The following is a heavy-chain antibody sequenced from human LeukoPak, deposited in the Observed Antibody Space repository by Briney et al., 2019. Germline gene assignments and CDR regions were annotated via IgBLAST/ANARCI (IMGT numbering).Heavy chain of an antibody. D-gene: IGHD6-19*01. CDR3: ARGLLPVYSSGWHGPDF. CDR1: GFTFSSYS. V-gene: IGHV3-21*01. Sequence: GGSLRLSCAASGFTFSSYSLNWVRQAPGKGLEWVSCISSSSSHIYYADSVKGRFTISRDNAKNSLNLQMNSLRVEDTAVYYCARGLLPVYSSGWHGPDFWGQGTLVTVSS. J-gene: IGHJ4*02. CDR2: ISSSSSHI.